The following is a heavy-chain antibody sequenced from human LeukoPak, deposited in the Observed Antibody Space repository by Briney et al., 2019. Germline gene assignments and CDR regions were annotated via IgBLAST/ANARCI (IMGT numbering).Heavy chain of an antibody. J-gene: IGHJ4*02. CDR1: GYTFTSFD. D-gene: IGHD3-22*01. Sequence: ASVKVSCKASGYTFTSFDINWVRQATGQGLEWMGWMNPNSGNTGYAQKFQGRVTMTRNTSISTAYMELSSLRSEDTAVYYCASSSGNDAYYFDYWGQGTLVTVSS. CDR3: ASSSGNDAYYFDY. V-gene: IGHV1-8*01. CDR2: MNPNSGNT.